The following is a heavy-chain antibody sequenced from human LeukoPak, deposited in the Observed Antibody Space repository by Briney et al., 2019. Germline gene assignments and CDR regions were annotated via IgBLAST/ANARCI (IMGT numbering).Heavy chain of an antibody. D-gene: IGHD1-26*01. CDR3: AKDEYSGSYNAFDI. J-gene: IGHJ3*02. CDR1: GFTFSSYA. Sequence: GASLRLSCAASGFTFSSYAMSWVRQAPGKGLEWVSAISGSGGSTYYADSVKGRFTIFRDNSKNTLYLQMNSLRAEDTAVYYCAKDEYSGSYNAFDIWGQGTMVTVSS. CDR2: ISGSGGST. V-gene: IGHV3-23*01.